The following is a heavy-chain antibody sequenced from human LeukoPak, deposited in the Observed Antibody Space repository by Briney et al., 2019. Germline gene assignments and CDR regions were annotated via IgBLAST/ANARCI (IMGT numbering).Heavy chain of an antibody. V-gene: IGHV3-30*18. CDR3: AKNLGNYVYYFDY. J-gene: IGHJ4*02. Sequence: PGGSLRLSCAASGFSFSGYGMHWVRQALGKGLEWVSVISYDGSNQDYGDSVKGRFTISRDNSKNTLYLQMNSLRAEDTAVYYCAKNLGNYVYYFDYWGQGTLVTVSS. CDR2: ISYDGSNQ. CDR1: GFSFSGYG. D-gene: IGHD1-7*01.